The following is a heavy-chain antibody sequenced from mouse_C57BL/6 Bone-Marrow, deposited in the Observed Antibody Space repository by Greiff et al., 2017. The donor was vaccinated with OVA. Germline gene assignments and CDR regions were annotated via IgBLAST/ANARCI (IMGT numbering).Heavy chain of an antibody. J-gene: IGHJ2*01. D-gene: IGHD2-1*01. CDR3: TREALYFLYYFDY. CDR2: ISSGGYYI. Sequence: EVQRVESGEGLVKPGGSLKLSCAASGFTFSSYAMSWVRQTPEKRLEWVAYISSGGYYIYYADTVKGRFTISRDNARNTLYLQMSSLKSEDTAMYYCTREALYFLYYFDYWGQGTTLTVSS. CDR1: GFTFSSYA. V-gene: IGHV5-9-1*02.